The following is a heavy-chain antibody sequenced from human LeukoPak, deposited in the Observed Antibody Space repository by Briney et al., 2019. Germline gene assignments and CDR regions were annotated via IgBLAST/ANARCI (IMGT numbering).Heavy chain of an antibody. CDR1: GGSFSGYY. J-gene: IGHJ4*02. CDR3: ARRSLRGSSWYGFDY. Sequence: SETLSLTCAVYGGSFSGYYWSWIRQPPGKGLEWIGEINHSGSTNYNPSLKSRVTISVDTSKNQFSLKLSSVTAAVTAVYYCARRSLRGSSWYGFDYWGQGTLVTVSS. V-gene: IGHV4-34*01. CDR2: INHSGST. D-gene: IGHD6-13*01.